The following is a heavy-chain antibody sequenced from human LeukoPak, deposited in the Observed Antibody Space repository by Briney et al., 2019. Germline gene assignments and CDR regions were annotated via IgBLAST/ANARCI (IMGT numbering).Heavy chain of an antibody. CDR3: AKGEYIPNGGYFDY. Sequence: GGSLRLSCEVSGLTFSRYGMHWVRQAPGKGLEWVAVISYDGSNKYYADSVKGRFTISRDNSKNTLYLQMNSLRAEDTAVYYCAKGEYIPNGGYFDYWGQGTLVTVSS. V-gene: IGHV3-30*18. CDR2: ISYDGSNK. CDR1: GLTFSRYG. D-gene: IGHD3-10*01. J-gene: IGHJ4*02.